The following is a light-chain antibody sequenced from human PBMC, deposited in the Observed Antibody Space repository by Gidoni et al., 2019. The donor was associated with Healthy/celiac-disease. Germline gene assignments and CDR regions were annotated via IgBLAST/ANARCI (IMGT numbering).Light chain of an antibody. Sequence: EIVLTQSPATLSLSPGERATLSCGASQSVSSSYLAWYQQKPGLAPRLLIYDASSRATGIPDRLSGSGSGTDLTLTISRLEPEDFAVYYCQQYGRSITFGKGKRLEIK. CDR1: QSVSSSY. CDR3: QQYGRSIT. CDR2: DAS. V-gene: IGKV3D-20*01. J-gene: IGKJ5*01.